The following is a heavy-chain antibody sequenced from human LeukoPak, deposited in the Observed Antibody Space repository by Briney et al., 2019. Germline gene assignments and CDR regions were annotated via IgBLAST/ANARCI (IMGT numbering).Heavy chain of an antibody. Sequence: KSSETLSLTCAVYGGSFSGYYWSWIRQPPGKGLEWIGEINHSGSTNYNPSLKSRVTISVDTSKNQFSLKLSSVTTAVTAVYYCARGPHYDFWSGPAELDPWGQGTLVTVSS. V-gene: IGHV4-34*01. CDR1: GGSFSGYY. CDR2: INHSGST. D-gene: IGHD3-3*01. CDR3: ARGPHYDFWSGPAELDP. J-gene: IGHJ5*02.